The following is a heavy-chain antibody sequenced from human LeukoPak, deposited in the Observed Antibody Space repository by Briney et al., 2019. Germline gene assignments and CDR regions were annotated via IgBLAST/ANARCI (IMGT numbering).Heavy chain of an antibody. Sequence: ASVEVSCKASGYTFNSYDISWVRQAPGQGLAWMAWISTYNGNTNYAQKVQGRATMTTDTSTSTAYMELRSLRSDETAVYYCARVLGYDFWSAYYFDYWGQGTLVTVSS. CDR3: ARVLGYDFWSAYYFDY. CDR2: ISTYNGNT. V-gene: IGHV1-18*01. CDR1: GYTFNSYD. D-gene: IGHD3-3*01. J-gene: IGHJ4*02.